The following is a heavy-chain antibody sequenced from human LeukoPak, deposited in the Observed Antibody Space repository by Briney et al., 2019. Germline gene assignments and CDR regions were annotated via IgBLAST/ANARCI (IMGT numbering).Heavy chain of an antibody. D-gene: IGHD6-13*01. CDR2: IYPGDSEV. J-gene: IGHJ6*02. CDR1: GYSFTSNW. CDR3: ARLTGYRAVKYYYYCGMDV. V-gene: IGHV5-51*01. Sequence: GESLKISCKGSGYSFTSNWIGWVRQMPGKGLECMGMIYPGDSEVRYSPSFQGHITISADKSISTAYLQWSSLKASDTAMYYCARLTGYRAVKYYYYCGMDVWGQGTTVTVSS.